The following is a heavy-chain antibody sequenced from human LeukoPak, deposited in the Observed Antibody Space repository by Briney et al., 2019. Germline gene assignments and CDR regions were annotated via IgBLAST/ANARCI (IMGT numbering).Heavy chain of an antibody. D-gene: IGHD3-22*01. Sequence: GRSLRLSCAASGFTFSSYAMHWVRQAPGKGLEWVSYISSSSSTIYYADSVKGRFTISRDNAKNSLYLQMDSLRAEDTAVYYCAREKDYYDSSGLIGNWFDPWGQGTLVTVSS. V-gene: IGHV3-48*01. CDR3: AREKDYYDSSGLIGNWFDP. J-gene: IGHJ5*02. CDR1: GFTFSSYA. CDR2: ISSSSSTI.